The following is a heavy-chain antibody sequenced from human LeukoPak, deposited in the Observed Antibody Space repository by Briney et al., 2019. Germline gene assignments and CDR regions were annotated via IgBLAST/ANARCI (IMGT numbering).Heavy chain of an antibody. V-gene: IGHV4-59*12. CDR3: ARRGQIDAFDI. D-gene: IGHD3-10*01. CDR1: GGSISSYY. J-gene: IGHJ3*02. CDR2: IYYSGST. Sequence: PSETLSLTCTVSGGSISSYYWSWIRQPPGKGLEWIGYIYYSGSTYYNPSLKSRVTISVDTSKNQFSLKLSSVTAADTAVYYCARRGQIDAFDIWGQGTMVTVSS.